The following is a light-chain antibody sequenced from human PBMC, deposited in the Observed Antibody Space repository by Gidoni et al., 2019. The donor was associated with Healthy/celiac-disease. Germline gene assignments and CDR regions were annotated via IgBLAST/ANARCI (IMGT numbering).Light chain of an antibody. CDR3: QQSYSTPYT. CDR2: AAS. CDR1: QSISSY. V-gene: IGKV1-39*01. J-gene: IGKJ2*01. Sequence: RVTITCRASQSISSYLNWYQQKPGKAPKLLIYAASSLQSGVPSRFSGSGSGTDFTLTISSLQPEDFVTYYCQQSYSTPYTFGQGTKLEIK.